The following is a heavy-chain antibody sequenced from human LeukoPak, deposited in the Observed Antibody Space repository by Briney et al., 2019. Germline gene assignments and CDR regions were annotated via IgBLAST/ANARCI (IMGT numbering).Heavy chain of an antibody. CDR1: GFTFSTYA. D-gene: IGHD2-2*01. CDR3: AKEYCSSTTCYGCFDY. Sequence: GGSLRLSCAASGFTFSTYALSWVRQAPGKGLEWVSAISGGITYYADSVKGRFTISRDISKNTLYLQMNSLRAENTAVYYCAKEYCSSTTCYGCFDYWGQGTLVTVSS. V-gene: IGHV3-23*01. J-gene: IGHJ4*02. CDR2: ISGGIT.